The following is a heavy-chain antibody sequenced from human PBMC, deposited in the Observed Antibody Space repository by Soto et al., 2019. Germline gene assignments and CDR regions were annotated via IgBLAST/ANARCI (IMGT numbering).Heavy chain of an antibody. CDR3: ARVRYCSGGSCYPYNWFDP. J-gene: IGHJ5*02. V-gene: IGHV1-2*02. Sequence: ASVKVSCKASGYTFSDYYLHWVRQAPGQGLEWMGWINPKSGGTYYPQQFQGRVTMTRDTSITTAHMELSRLRSEDTAVYYCARVRYCSGGSCYPYNWFDPWGQGTLVTVSS. CDR2: INPKSGGT. CDR1: GYTFSDYY. D-gene: IGHD2-15*01.